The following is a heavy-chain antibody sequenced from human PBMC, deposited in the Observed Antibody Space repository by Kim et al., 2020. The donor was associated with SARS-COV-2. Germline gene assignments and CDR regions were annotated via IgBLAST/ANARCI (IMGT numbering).Heavy chain of an antibody. CDR1: GYSFTSYW. Sequence: GESLKISCKGSGYSFTSYWIGWVRQMPGKGLEWMGIIYPGDSDTRYSPSFQGQVTISADKSISTAYLQWSSLKASDTAMYYCARLARDYYGSDTNWFDPWGQGTLVTVSS. D-gene: IGHD3-10*01. CDR3: ARLARDYYGSDTNWFDP. CDR2: IYPGDSDT. J-gene: IGHJ5*02. V-gene: IGHV5-51*01.